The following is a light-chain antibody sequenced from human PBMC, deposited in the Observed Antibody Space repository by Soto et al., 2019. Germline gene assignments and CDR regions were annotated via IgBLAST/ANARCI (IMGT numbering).Light chain of an antibody. CDR3: LQYNNWVPT. CDR2: GAS. J-gene: IGKJ1*01. CDR1: QSVRIN. V-gene: IGKV3-15*01. Sequence: EIVMTQSPATLSVSPGERATLSCRASQSVRINLAWYQQKPGQAPRLLIYGASTRATGVPARFSGSASGTEFTLTISSLQSEDFAVYYCLQYNNWVPTFGQGTKVEIK.